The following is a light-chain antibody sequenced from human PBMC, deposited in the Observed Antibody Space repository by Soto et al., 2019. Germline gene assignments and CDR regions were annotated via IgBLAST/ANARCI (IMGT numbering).Light chain of an antibody. J-gene: IGLJ2*01. CDR1: SSNIGSNT. V-gene: IGLV1-44*01. CDR3: AAWDDSLKAVL. CDR2: SNN. Sequence: QSVLTQPPSASGTPEQRVTISCSGSSSNIGSNTVNWYQQLPGTAPKLLIFSNNQRPSGVPDRFSGSRSGTSASLAISGLQSGDEANYYCAAWDDSLKAVLFGGGTKPTVL.